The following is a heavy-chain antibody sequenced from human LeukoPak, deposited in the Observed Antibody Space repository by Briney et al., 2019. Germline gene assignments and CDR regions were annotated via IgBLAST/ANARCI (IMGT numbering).Heavy chain of an antibody. D-gene: IGHD4-17*01. Sequence: GGSLRLSCAASGFTFSSYAMSWVRQAPGKGLEWVSGISWNSGNIAYADSVKGRFTISRDSAKTSLYLQINNLRAEDTALYYCAKAHDYGDYAGLDYWGQGTLVSVSS. CDR1: GFTFSSYA. V-gene: IGHV3-9*01. CDR3: AKAHDYGDYAGLDY. J-gene: IGHJ4*02. CDR2: ISWNSGNI.